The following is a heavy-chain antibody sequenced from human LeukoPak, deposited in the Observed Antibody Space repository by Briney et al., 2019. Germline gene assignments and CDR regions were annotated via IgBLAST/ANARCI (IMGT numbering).Heavy chain of an antibody. CDR3: AKGETYYCGSGSPTDY. J-gene: IGHJ4*02. CDR1: GFTFSSYA. Sequence: PGGSLRLSCAASGFTFSSYAMSWVRQAPGKGLEWVSAISGSGGSTYYADSVKGRFTISRDNSKNTLYLQMNSLRAEDTAVYYCAKGETYYCGSGSPTDYWGQGTLVTVSS. D-gene: IGHD3-10*01. V-gene: IGHV3-23*01. CDR2: ISGSGGST.